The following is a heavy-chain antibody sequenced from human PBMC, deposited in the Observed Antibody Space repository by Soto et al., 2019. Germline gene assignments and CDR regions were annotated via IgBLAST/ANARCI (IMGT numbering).Heavy chain of an antibody. Sequence: ASVKVFCKASGYTFTSYDINWVRQATGQGLEWMGWMNPNSGNTGYAQKFQGRVTVTRNTSISTAYMELSSLRSEDTAVYYCARSPSTGSGSYYYYYYYYMDVWGKGTTVTVSS. CDR3: ARSPSTGSGSYYYYYYYYMDV. D-gene: IGHD3-10*01. CDR1: GYTFTSYD. CDR2: MNPNSGNT. V-gene: IGHV1-8*01. J-gene: IGHJ6*03.